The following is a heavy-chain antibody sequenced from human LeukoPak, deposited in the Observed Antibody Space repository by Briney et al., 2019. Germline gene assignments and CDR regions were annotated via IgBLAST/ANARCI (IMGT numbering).Heavy chain of an antibody. J-gene: IGHJ6*02. CDR2: ISDSGIS. V-gene: IGHV4-59*01. Sequence: PSETLSLTCTVSGNSISSYYWSWIRQPPGKGLEWIGYISDSGISNCNPSLKSRVTISVDTSKNQFSLKLSSVTAADTAVYYCARDPALTGYYYYGMDVWGQGTTVTVSS. CDR3: ARDPALTGYYYYGMDV. D-gene: IGHD3-9*01. CDR1: GNSISSYY.